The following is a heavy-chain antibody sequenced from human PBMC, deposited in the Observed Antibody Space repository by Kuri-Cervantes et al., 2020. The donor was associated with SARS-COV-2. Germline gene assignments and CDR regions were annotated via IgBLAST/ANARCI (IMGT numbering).Heavy chain of an antibody. CDR1: GFTFGNYW. Sequence: GGSLRLSCAASGFTFGNYWMHWVRQAPGKGLVWVSRFMSDGTSPSYADSVRGRFTISRDNAKNTLYLQMNSLRVEDTAVYYCARYFGVITVDYWGRGTLVTVSS. D-gene: IGHD3-3*01. CDR3: ARYFGVITVDY. J-gene: IGHJ4*02. V-gene: IGHV3-74*01. CDR2: FMSDGTSP.